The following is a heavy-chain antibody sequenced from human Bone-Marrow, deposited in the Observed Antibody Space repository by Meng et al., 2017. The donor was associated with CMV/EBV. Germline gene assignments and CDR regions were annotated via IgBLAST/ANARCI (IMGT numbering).Heavy chain of an antibody. J-gene: IGHJ4*02. Sequence: GESLKISCAASGFTFSSYSMNWVRQAPGKGLEWVSSISSSSYIYYADSVKGRFTISRDNAKNSLYLQMNSLGAEDTAVYYCARGVYQAAAGSSGFDYWGQGTLVTVSS. CDR1: GFTFSSYS. CDR2: ISSSSYI. D-gene: IGHD6-13*01. V-gene: IGHV3-21*01. CDR3: ARGVYQAAAGSSGFDY.